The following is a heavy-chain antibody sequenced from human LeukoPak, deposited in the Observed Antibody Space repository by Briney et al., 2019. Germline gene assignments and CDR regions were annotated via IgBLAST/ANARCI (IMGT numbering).Heavy chain of an antibody. D-gene: IGHD3-10*01. CDR3: ARDTYYYGSGSSANNFDY. CDR1: GGSFSGYY. V-gene: IGHV4-34*01. CDR2: INHSGST. Sequence: PSETPSLTCAVYGGSFSGYYWSWIRQPPGKGLEWMGEINHSGSTNYNPSLKSRVTISVDTSKNQFSLKLSSVTAADTAVYYCARDTYYYGSGSSANNFDYWGQGTLVTVSS. J-gene: IGHJ4*02.